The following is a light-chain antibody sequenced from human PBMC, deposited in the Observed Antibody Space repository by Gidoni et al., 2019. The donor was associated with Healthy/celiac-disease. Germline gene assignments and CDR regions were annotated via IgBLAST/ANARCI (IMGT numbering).Light chain of an antibody. CDR3: QQSYSTPPT. Sequence: DIQMTQSPSSLSASVGDRVTITCRASQSISSYLNWYQQKPGKAPKLLIYAASSLQSGFPSRVSGRGSGTDFTLTISSLQPEDFATYYCQQSYSTPPTFGGGTKVEIK. J-gene: IGKJ4*02. CDR1: QSISSY. CDR2: AAS. V-gene: IGKV1-39*01.